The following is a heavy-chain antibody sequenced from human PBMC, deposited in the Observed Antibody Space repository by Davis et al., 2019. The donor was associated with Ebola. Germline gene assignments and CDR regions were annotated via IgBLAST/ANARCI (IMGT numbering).Heavy chain of an antibody. CDR1: GFTFSSYG. Sequence: GESLKISCAASGFTFSSYGMHWVRQAPGKGLEWVAVISYDGSNKYYADSVKGRFTISRDNAKNSLYLQMNSLRAEDTAMYYCARCRDGYNYYFDYWGQGTLVTVSS. V-gene: IGHV3-30*03. J-gene: IGHJ4*02. CDR3: ARCRDGYNYYFDY. D-gene: IGHD5-24*01. CDR2: ISYDGSNK.